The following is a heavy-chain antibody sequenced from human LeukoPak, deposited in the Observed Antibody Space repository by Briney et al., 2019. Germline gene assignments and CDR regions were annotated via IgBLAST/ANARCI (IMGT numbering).Heavy chain of an antibody. V-gene: IGHV3-7*01. Sequence: GGSLRLSCAASRITFSTYWMSWVRQAPGKGLEWVANIKQDGSEKYYVDSVKGRFTISRDNSKNTLYLQMNSLRAEDTAVYYCAKELKYYDSSGYYYPGDYWGQGTLVTVSS. CDR1: RITFSTYW. CDR3: AKELKYYDSSGYYYPGDY. D-gene: IGHD3-22*01. CDR2: IKQDGSEK. J-gene: IGHJ4*02.